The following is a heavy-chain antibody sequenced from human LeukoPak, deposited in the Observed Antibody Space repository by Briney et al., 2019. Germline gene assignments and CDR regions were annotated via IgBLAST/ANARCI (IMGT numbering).Heavy chain of an antibody. CDR3: ARDSTMTTVTTTPDY. D-gene: IGHD4-17*01. V-gene: IGHV1-2*02. CDR2: INPNSGGT. Sequence: GASVKVSCKASGYSFTGYYMHWVRQAPGQGLEWMGWINPNSGGTNYAQKFQARVTMTRDTSISTAYMELSRLRSDDTAVYYCARDSTMTTVTTTPDYWGQGTLVTVSS. J-gene: IGHJ4*02. CDR1: GYSFTGYY.